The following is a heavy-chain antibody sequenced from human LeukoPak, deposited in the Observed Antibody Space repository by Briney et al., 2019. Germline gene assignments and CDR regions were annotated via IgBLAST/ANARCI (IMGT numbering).Heavy chain of an antibody. D-gene: IGHD3-16*02. J-gene: IGHJ4*02. CDR3: ARGSGIVANYFDY. CDR2: IYYSGST. CDR1: GGSISSYY. Sequence: SETLSLTCTVSGGSISSYYWSLIRQPPGKGLEWIGYIYYSGSTNYNPSLKSRVTISVDTSKNQFSLKLSSVTAADTAVYYCARGSGIVANYFDYWGQGTLVTVSS. V-gene: IGHV4-59*01.